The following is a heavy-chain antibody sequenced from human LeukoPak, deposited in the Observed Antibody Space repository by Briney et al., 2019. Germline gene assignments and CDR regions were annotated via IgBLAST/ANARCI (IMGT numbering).Heavy chain of an antibody. V-gene: IGHV4-59*08. CDR3: ARASAVAQVGGYSYHPLDV. J-gene: IGHJ6*02. CDR1: DDSVSSHY. Sequence: PSETLSLTCTVSDDSVSSHYWNWLRQPPGKGLEFIGWVHYSGDTDYNPSLKSRVTISLDTSDNQFALKVKSVTAADTAVYYCARASAVAQVGGYSYHPLDVWGQGTTVTVSS. CDR2: VHYSGDT. D-gene: IGHD5-18*01.